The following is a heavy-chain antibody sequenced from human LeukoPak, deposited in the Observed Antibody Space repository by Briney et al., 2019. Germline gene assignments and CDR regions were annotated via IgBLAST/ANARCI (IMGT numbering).Heavy chain of an antibody. CDR3: ARDPSVSVSSSGWYYFDY. D-gene: IGHD6-19*01. CDR1: GDSVSSNSAA. Sequence: SQTLSLTCAISGDSVSSNSAAWNWIRQSPSRGLEWLGRTYYRSRWYNDYAVSMESRITVNPDTSKNRFSLHLNSVTPEDTAVYYCARDPSVSVSSSGWYYFDYWGQGSQVIVSS. CDR2: TYYRSRWYN. V-gene: IGHV6-1*01. J-gene: IGHJ4*02.